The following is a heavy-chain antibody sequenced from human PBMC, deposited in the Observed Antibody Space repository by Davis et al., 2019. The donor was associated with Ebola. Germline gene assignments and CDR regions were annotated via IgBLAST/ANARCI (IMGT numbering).Heavy chain of an antibody. D-gene: IGHD2-8*02. CDR1: GGSFSGYY. CDR2: INHSGST. CDR3: ARAKRYCTGGVCYFYYYGMDV. Sequence: SETLSLTCTVYGGSFSGYYWSRIRQPPGKGLEWIGEINHSGSTNYNPSLKSRVTISVDTSKNQFSLKLSSVTAADTAVYYCARAKRYCTGGVCYFYYYGMDVWGQGTTVTVSS. V-gene: IGHV4-34*01. J-gene: IGHJ6*02.